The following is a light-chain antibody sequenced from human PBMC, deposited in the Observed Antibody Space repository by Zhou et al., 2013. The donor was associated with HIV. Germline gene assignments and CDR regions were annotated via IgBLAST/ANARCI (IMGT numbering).Light chain of an antibody. J-gene: IGKJ1*01. CDR1: QNINTY. CDR3: QQSYNTPRT. CDR2: TSS. V-gene: IGKV1-39*01. Sequence: DIQMTQSPSSLSASVGDRVIIACRTSQNINTYLNWYQQKPGRAPELLIYTSSSLQSGVPSRFSGSGSGTDFTLTINNLQPEDSASYYCQQSYNTPRTFGQGTKVEI.